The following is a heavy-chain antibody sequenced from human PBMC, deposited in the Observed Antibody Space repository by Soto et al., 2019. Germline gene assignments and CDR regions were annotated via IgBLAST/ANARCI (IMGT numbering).Heavy chain of an antibody. Sequence: GGSLRLSCASSVFTVSSKYMSWVRQAPGKGLEWVSVIYSGGSTYYADSVKGRFTISRDNSKNTLYLQMNSLRAEDTAVYYCATTEVVTAIPFFDYYYYGMDVWGQGTTVTVSS. CDR3: ATTEVVTAIPFFDYYYYGMDV. D-gene: IGHD2-21*02. CDR1: VFTVSSKY. V-gene: IGHV3-53*01. J-gene: IGHJ6*02. CDR2: IYSGGST.